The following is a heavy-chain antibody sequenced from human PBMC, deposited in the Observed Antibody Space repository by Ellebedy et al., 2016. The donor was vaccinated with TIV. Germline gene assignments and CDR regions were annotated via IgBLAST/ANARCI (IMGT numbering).Heavy chain of an antibody. CDR3: AGDPWGVGPAFDI. Sequence: PGGSLRLSCAASGLTFSNNAMSWVRQAPGKGLAWVSAISDSGSTTYYADSVKGRFTISRDNSKNTLYLRMDSLRVEDTAIYYCAGDPWGVGPAFDIWGQGTMVTVSS. D-gene: IGHD1-26*01. CDR2: ISDSGSTT. CDR1: GLTFSNNA. V-gene: IGHV3-23*01. J-gene: IGHJ3*02.